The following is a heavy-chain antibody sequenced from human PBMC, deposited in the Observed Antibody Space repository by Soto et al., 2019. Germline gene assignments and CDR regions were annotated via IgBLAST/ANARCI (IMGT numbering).Heavy chain of an antibody. D-gene: IGHD3-22*01. CDR2: IYYSGST. Sequence: SETLSLTCTVSGGSISSYYWSWIRQPPGKGLEWIGYIYYSGSTNYNPSLKSRVTISVDTSKNQFSLKLSSVTAADTAVYYCARAGTGDYSDSSAYPTRHNWLDPSGQGTLVTVYS. CDR1: GGSISSYY. CDR3: ARAGTGDYSDSSAYPTRHNWLDP. V-gene: IGHV4-59*01. J-gene: IGHJ5*02.